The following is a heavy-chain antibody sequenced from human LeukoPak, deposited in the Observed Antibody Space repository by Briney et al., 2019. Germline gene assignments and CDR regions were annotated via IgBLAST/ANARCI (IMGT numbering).Heavy chain of an antibody. V-gene: IGHV1-2*02. J-gene: IGHJ4*02. CDR1: GYTFTGYY. CDR2: INPNSGGT. D-gene: IGHD3-3*01. Sequence: GASVKVSCKASGYTFTGYYMHWVRQAPGQGLEWRGWINPNSGGTNYAQKFQGRVTMTRDTSISTAYMELSRLRSDDTAVYYCARDRSNYDFWSGYYVDYWGQGTLVTVSS. CDR3: ARDRSNYDFWSGYYVDY.